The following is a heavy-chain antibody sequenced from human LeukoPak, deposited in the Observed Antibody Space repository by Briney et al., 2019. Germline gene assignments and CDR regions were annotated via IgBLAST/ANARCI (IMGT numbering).Heavy chain of an antibody. CDR1: GGSISSDY. D-gene: IGHD1/OR15-1a*01. CDR2: GHNSGST. J-gene: IGHJ4*02. Sequence: SETLSLTCTVSGGSISSDYWSWIRQPPGKGLEWIGYGHNSGSTNYNPSLKSRVTVSLDTSKNKFSLKLSSVTAADTAVYYCARDRHWTNDWVFDYWGQGTLVTVSS. V-gene: IGHV4-59*01. CDR3: ARDRHWTNDWVFDY.